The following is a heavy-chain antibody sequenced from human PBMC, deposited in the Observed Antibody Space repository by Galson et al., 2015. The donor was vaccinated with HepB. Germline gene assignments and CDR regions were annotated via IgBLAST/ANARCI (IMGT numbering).Heavy chain of an antibody. Sequence: SVKVSCKASGGTFSSYAISWVRQAPGRGLEWMGGIIPIFGTANYAQKFQGRVTITADESTSTAYMELSSLRSEDTAVYYCAREKSPETGYPAYYYGMDVWGQGTTVTVSS. CDR3: AREKSPETGYPAYYYGMDV. V-gene: IGHV1-69*13. CDR2: IIPIFGTA. D-gene: IGHD1-1*01. J-gene: IGHJ6*02. CDR1: GGTFSSYA.